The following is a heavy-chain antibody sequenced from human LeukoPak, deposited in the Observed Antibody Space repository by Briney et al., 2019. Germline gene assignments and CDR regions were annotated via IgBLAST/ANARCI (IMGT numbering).Heavy chain of an antibody. CDR1: GDSISSYY. D-gene: IGHD5-18*01. CDR3: ARDLSGTGSYGTYYYYMDV. Sequence: SETLSLTCTVSGDSISSYYWSWIRQPPGKGLEWIGYIYYSGTTNYNPSLKSRVTISVDTSKNQFSLKLSSVTAADTAVYYCARDLSGTGSYGTYYYYMDVWGQGTTVTVSS. J-gene: IGHJ6*03. V-gene: IGHV4-59*13. CDR2: IYYSGTT.